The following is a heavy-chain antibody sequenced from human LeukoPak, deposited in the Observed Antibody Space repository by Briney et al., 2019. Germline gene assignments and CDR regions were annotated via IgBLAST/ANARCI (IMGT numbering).Heavy chain of an antibody. J-gene: IGHJ5*02. D-gene: IGHD2-2*01. V-gene: IGHV4-38-2*02. CDR1: GYSISSGYY. CDR2: IYHSGST. CDR3: AGRDRYCSSTSCYVPLEQCWFDP. Sequence: SETLSLTCTVSGYSISSGYYWGWIRQPPGKGLEWIGSIYHSGSTYYNPSLKSRVTISVDTSKNQFSLKLSSMTAADTAVYYCAGRDRYCSSTSCYVPLEQCWFDPWGQGTLVTVSS.